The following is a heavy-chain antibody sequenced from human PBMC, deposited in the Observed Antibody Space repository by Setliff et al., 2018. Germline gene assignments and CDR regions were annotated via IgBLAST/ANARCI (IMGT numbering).Heavy chain of an antibody. CDR3: ARQAVAGSDAFDI. J-gene: IGHJ3*02. Sequence: GESLKISCKGSEYRFTSYWIGWVRQMPGKGLEWMGIIYPGDSDTRYSPSFQGQVTISADKSISTAYLQWSSLKASDTAMYYCARQAVAGSDAFDIWGQGTMVTVSS. D-gene: IGHD6-19*01. CDR1: EYRFTSYW. CDR2: IYPGDSDT. V-gene: IGHV5-51*01.